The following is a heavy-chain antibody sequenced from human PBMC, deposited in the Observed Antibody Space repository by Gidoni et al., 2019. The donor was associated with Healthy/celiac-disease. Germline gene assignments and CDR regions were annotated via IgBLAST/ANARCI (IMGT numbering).Heavy chain of an antibody. V-gene: IGHV3-49*05. J-gene: IGHJ4*02. D-gene: IGHD6-19*01. Sequence: EVQLVESGGGLVKLGRSLRLSCPASGFTFGDYALSWFPQVPGKWLEWVGFIRSKAYGGTTEYAASVKGVFTISRDDSKSIAYLQMNSLKTEDTAVYYCTRDSMASGWYEHPYFDYWGQGTLVTVSS. CDR1: GFTFGDYA. CDR3: TRDSMASGWYEHPYFDY. CDR2: IRSKAYGGTT.